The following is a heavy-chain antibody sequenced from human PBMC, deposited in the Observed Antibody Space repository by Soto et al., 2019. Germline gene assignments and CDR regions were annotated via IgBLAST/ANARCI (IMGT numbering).Heavy chain of an antibody. Sequence: QVQLVQSGAEVKKPGASVKVSCKASGYTFTSYAMHWVRQAPGQRLEWMGWINAGNGNTKYSQKFQGRVTITRDTSASTAYMELSSLRSEDTAVYYCAREDIVVVQAAMLYYYYGMDVWGQGTKVTVSS. D-gene: IGHD2-2*01. CDR2: INAGNGNT. V-gene: IGHV1-3*01. CDR3: AREDIVVVQAAMLYYYYGMDV. CDR1: GYTFTSYA. J-gene: IGHJ6*02.